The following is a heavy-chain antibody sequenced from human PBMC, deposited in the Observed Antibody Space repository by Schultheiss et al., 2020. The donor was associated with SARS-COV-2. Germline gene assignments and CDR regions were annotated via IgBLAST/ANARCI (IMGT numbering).Heavy chain of an antibody. CDR2: ISYDGGYK. D-gene: IGHD6-19*01. J-gene: IGHJ4*02. V-gene: IGHV3-30*18. CDR3: AKVHSSGWYYFDY. CDR1: GFTFSSYG. Sequence: GSLRLSCAASGFTFSSYGMHWVRQAPGKGLEWVAVISYDGGYKYYADSVKGRFTISRDNSKNTLYLQVNSLRAEDTAVYYCAKVHSSGWYYFDYWGQGTLVTVSS.